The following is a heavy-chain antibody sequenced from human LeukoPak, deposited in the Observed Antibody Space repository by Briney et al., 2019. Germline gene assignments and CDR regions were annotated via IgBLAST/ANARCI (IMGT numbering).Heavy chain of an antibody. CDR1: GYSFTSYG. D-gene: IGHD2-8*01. CDR3: AIEECSIGVCYPSGY. J-gene: IGHJ4*02. V-gene: IGHV1-18*01. Sequence: ASVKVSCKASGYSFTSYGISWVRQAPGQGLEWMGWISTYNANTNYALKLQGRVTLTTDTSTSTAYMELKSLRSDDTAVYYCAIEECSIGVCYPSGYWGQGTLVTVSS. CDR2: ISTYNANT.